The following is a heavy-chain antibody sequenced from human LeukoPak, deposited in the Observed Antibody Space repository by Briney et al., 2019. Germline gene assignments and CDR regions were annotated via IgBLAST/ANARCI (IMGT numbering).Heavy chain of an antibody. J-gene: IGHJ6*02. Sequence: GGSLRLSCAASGFTVSSNSINWVRQAPGKGLAWVSLIYSDGSTYADSVKGRFTISRDNSKNTVHLQMNSLRAEDTAVYYCARVTTWSGSPMDVWGQGTTVTVSS. CDR1: GFTVSSNS. D-gene: IGHD3-3*01. CDR2: IYSDGST. V-gene: IGHV3-53*01. CDR3: ARVTTWSGSPMDV.